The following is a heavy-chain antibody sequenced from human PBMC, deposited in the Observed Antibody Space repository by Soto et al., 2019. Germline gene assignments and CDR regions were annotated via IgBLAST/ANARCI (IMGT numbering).Heavy chain of an antibody. CDR3: ATEWREDHSGFQYFQH. CDR1: GFTFGSYA. CDR2: ISYDGSNK. D-gene: IGHD3-3*01. V-gene: IGHV3-30-3*01. Sequence: VQLVESGGGVVQPGRSLRLSCSASGFTFGSYAMHWVRQAPGKGLEWVAFISYDGSNKYYADSVRGRFTISRDNSKNTLYVQTDSLRAEDTAVYYCATEWREDHSGFQYFQHWGQGTLVTVSS. J-gene: IGHJ1*01.